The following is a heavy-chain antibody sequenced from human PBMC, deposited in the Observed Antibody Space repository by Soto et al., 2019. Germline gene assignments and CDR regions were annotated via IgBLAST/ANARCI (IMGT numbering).Heavy chain of an antibody. J-gene: IGHJ5*02. CDR2: IDPVDSYA. CDR3: ARIESIARNWFDP. CDR1: GFSFTNYW. D-gene: IGHD6-13*01. Sequence: PGESLKICCKGSGFSFTNYWISGVRQMPGKGLEWMGNIDPVDSYANYSPSFQGHVTFSVDTSISTAYLQWSSLKASDTAMYFCARIESIARNWFDPWGQGTLVTVSS. V-gene: IGHV5-10-1*01.